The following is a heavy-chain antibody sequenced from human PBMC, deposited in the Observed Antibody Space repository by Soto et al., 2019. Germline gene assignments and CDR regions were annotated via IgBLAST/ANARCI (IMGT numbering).Heavy chain of an antibody. D-gene: IGHD3-10*01. CDR3: AREVLLWFGELLLGYNWFDP. J-gene: IGHJ5*02. V-gene: IGHV4-31*03. Sequence: PSETLSLTCTVSGGSISSGGYYWSWIRQHPGKGLEWIGYIYYSGSTYYNPSLKSRVTISVDTSKNQFSLKLSSVTAADTAVYYCAREVLLWFGELLLGYNWFDPWGQGTLVTVSS. CDR2: IYYSGST. CDR1: GGSISSGGYY.